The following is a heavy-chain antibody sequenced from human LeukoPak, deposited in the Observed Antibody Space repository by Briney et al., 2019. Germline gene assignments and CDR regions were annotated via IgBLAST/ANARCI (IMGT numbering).Heavy chain of an antibody. CDR2: IHNPGST. CDR1: GGSFSSYY. CDR3: ASYYYDSSGYYPFFDH. V-gene: IGHV4-4*07. D-gene: IGHD3-22*01. Sequence: PSETLSLTCTVSGGSFSSYYWSWIRQPAGKGLEWIGRIHNPGSTTYNPFLNSRLTMSLDTSKNQFSLKLSSVTAADTAVYYCASYYYDSSGYYPFFDHWGQGIMVTVSS. J-gene: IGHJ4*02.